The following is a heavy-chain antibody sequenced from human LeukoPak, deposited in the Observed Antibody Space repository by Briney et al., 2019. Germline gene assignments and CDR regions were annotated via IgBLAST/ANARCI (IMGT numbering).Heavy chain of an antibody. Sequence: GGSLRLSCAASGFTFSSYGMHWVRQAPGKGLEWVAFIRYDGSNKYYADSVKGRFTISRDNSKNTLYLQMNSLRAEDTAVYYCAKDLWSGYFRFDYGGQGTLVTVSS. CDR2: IRYDGSNK. J-gene: IGHJ4*02. CDR3: AKDLWSGYFRFDY. CDR1: GFTFSSYG. D-gene: IGHD3-3*01. V-gene: IGHV3-30*02.